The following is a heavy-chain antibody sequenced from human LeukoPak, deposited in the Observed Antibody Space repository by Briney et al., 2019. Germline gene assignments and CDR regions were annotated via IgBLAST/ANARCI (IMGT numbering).Heavy chain of an antibody. V-gene: IGHV4-4*07. CDR1: GGSMSSYY. J-gene: IGHJ4*02. Sequence: PSETLSLTCTVSGGSMSSYYWSWLRQPAGKGLEWLGRIYSSGSTNYNPSLKSRVTMSVDTSKNQFSLKLSSVTAADTAVYYCAASIRRITVAGPSLDYWGQGTLVTVSS. CDR2: IYSSGST. CDR3: AASIRRITVAGPSLDY. D-gene: IGHD6-19*01.